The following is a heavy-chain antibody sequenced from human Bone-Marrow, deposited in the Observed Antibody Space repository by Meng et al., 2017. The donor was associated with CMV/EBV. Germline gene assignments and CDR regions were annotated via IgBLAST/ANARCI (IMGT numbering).Heavy chain of an antibody. Sequence: GESLKISCVASGFTFSNAWISWVRQAPGKGLEWVGHIKSKTDDGTTEYAAPMKGRFTVSRDDSKNTQYLQKNSLKTEDTAVYCCATAPGYYVYATFEYWGQGTLVTVSS. CDR3: ATAPGYYVYATFEY. J-gene: IGHJ4*02. D-gene: IGHD3-10*02. CDR1: GFTFSNAW. V-gene: IGHV3-15*01. CDR2: IKSKTDDGTT.